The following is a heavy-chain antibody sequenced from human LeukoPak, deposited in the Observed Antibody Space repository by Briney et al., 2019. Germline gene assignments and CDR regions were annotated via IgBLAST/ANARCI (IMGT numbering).Heavy chain of an antibody. Sequence: GASVKVSCKASGYTFTGYYMHWVRQAPGHRLEWMGWINPNSGGTNYAQKFQGRLTMTRDTSISTTYMELSRLRSDDTAVYYCARDYLDGRVMVKGFDPWGQGTLVTVSS. J-gene: IGHJ5*02. V-gene: IGHV1-2*02. CDR1: GYTFTGYY. D-gene: IGHD4/OR15-4a*01. CDR2: INPNSGGT. CDR3: ARDYLDGRVMVKGFDP.